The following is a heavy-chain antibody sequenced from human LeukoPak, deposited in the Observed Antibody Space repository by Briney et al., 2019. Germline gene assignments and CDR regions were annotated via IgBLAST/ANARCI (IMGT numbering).Heavy chain of an antibody. CDR1: GFTFSSYG. V-gene: IGHV3-30*02. J-gene: IGHJ4*02. D-gene: IGHD1-26*01. Sequence: PGGSLRLSCAASGFTFSSYGMHWVRQAPGKGLEWVAFIRYDGSNKYYPDSVKGRFTISRDNSKNTLYLQMNSLRAEDTAVYYCAKDLAGNSGSYSWGQGTLVTVSS. CDR3: AKDLAGNSGSYS. CDR2: IRYDGSNK.